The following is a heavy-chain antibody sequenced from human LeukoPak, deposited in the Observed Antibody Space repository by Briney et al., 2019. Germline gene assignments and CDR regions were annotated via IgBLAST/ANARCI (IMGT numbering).Heavy chain of an antibody. J-gene: IGHJ4*02. CDR2: IWYDGSNK. CDR3: ARAVGGSSDY. CDR1: GFTFSSYG. V-gene: IGHV3-33*01. Sequence: GGSLRLSCAASGFTFSSYGIHWVRQAPGKGLEWVAVIWYDGSNKYYADSVKGRFTISRDNAKNTLYLQMNSLRADDTAVYYCARAVGGSSDYWGQGTLVTVSS. D-gene: IGHD1-26*01.